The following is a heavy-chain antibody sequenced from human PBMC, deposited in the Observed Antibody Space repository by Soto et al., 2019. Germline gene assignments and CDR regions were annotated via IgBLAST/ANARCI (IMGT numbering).Heavy chain of an antibody. CDR2: IVPMLGTP. J-gene: IGHJ6*02. CDR3: ARTGTYSSSISQYSGMDV. D-gene: IGHD1-26*01. CDR1: GGTFDNFI. Sequence: QVQLVQCGAEVKEPGSSVRVSCKASGGTFDNFIMNWVRQTPGQGLEWMGGIVPMLGTPTYAEKFKGRVTTSATGSTSTMYMEVTSMRSEDTAIYYCARTGTYSSSISQYSGMDVWGQGTTVTVSS. V-gene: IGHV1-69*01.